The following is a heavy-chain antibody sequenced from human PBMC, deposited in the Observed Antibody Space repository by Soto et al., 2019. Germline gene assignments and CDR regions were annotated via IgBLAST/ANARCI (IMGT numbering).Heavy chain of an antibody. CDR1: GFTFSSYA. Sequence: GGSLRLSCAASGFTFSSYAMSWVRQAPGKGLEWVSAISGSGGSTYYADSVKGRFTISRDNSKNTLYLQMNSLRAEDTAVYYCAKGALKYCTNGVCDYYYYYMDVWGKGTTVTVS. CDR2: ISGSGGST. V-gene: IGHV3-23*01. CDR3: AKGALKYCTNGVCDYYYYYMDV. J-gene: IGHJ6*03. D-gene: IGHD2-8*01.